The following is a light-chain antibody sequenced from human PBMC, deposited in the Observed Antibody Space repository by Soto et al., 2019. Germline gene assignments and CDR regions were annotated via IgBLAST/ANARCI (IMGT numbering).Light chain of an antibody. V-gene: IGKV3-11*01. CDR2: AAS. CDR3: QQRGEWPPGAT. Sequence: EIVLTQSPATLSLSPGERATLSCRASQSISNSLAWYQQKPGQAPRLLIYAASNRATGIPARFSGSGSGTDFTLTIISLEPEDFAVYYCQQRGEWPPGATFGQGTRLEIK. CDR1: QSISNS. J-gene: IGKJ5*01.